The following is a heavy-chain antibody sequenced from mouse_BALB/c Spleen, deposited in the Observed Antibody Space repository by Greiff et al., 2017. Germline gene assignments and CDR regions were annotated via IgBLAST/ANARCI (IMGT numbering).Heavy chain of an antibody. CDR2: ISSGGGST. J-gene: IGHJ3*01. V-gene: IGHV5-12-1*01. CDR3: ARRDYDYDGFAY. D-gene: IGHD2-4*01. Sequence: EVQLVESGGGLVKPGGSLKLSCAASGFAFSSYDMSWVRQTPEKRLEWVAYISSGGGSTYYPDTVKGRFTISRDNAKNTLYLQMSSLKSEDTAMYYCARRDYDYDGFAYWGQGTPVTVSA. CDR1: GFAFSSYD.